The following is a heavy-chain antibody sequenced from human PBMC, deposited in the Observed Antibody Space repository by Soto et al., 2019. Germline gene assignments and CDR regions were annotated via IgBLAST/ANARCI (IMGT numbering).Heavy chain of an antibody. Sequence: ASETLSLTCAVSGYSISSGYYWGWIRQPPGKGLEWIGSIYHSGSTYYNPSLKSRVTISVDTSKNQFSLKLSSVTAADTAVYYCARDGVLRFLEWLPYYYGMDVWGQGTTVTVSS. CDR1: GYSISSGYY. CDR3: ARDGVLRFLEWLPYYYGMDV. D-gene: IGHD3-3*01. V-gene: IGHV4-38-2*02. J-gene: IGHJ6*02. CDR2: IYHSGST.